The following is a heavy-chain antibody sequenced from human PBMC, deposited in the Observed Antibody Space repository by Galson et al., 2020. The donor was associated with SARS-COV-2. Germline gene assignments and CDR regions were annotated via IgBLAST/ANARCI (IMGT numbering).Heavy chain of an antibody. Sequence: ASVKVSCKASGYTFTSYGISWVRPAPGQGLEWMGWISAYNGNTNYAQKLQGRVTMTTDTSTSTAYMELRSLRSDDTAVYYCARDGNLWETAMVSSDYYMDVWGKGTTVTVSS. CDR3: ARDGNLWETAMVSSDYYMDV. J-gene: IGHJ6*03. V-gene: IGHV1-18*04. CDR1: GYTFTSYG. D-gene: IGHD5-18*01. CDR2: ISAYNGNT.